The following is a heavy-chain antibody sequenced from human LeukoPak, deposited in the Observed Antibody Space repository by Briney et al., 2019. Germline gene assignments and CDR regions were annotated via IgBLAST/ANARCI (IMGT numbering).Heavy chain of an antibody. J-gene: IGHJ4*02. CDR3: ARVGGSSYNY. Sequence: GGSLRLSCAASGFTFNNAWMSWVRQAPGKGLEWVGRIKSETDGGTTDYAAPVKGRFTISRDDSKATLNLQMNSLKAEDTAVYYCARVGGSSYNYWGQGTLVTVSS. CDR1: GFTFNNAW. D-gene: IGHD1-26*01. CDR2: IKSETDGGTT. V-gene: IGHV3-15*01.